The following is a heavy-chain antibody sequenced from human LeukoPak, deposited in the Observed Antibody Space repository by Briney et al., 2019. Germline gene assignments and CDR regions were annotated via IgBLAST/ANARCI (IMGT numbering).Heavy chain of an antibody. CDR1: VYSISRAYY. CDR3: ASFAGIQLWSFDY. CDR2: IHYSGST. D-gene: IGHD5-18*01. V-gene: IGHV4-38-2*02. J-gene: IGHJ4*02. Sequence: PSETLSLTCSVSVYSISRAYYWGWIRQPPGKGLEYIGSIHYSGSTYYSPSLRSRVTISVDTSKNQFSLKLSSVTAADTAVYYCASFAGIQLWSFDYWGQGTLVTVSS.